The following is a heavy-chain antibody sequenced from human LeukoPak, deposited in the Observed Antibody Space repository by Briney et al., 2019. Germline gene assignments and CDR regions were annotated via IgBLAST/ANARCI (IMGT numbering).Heavy chain of an antibody. CDR1: GFTFTSYW. CDR2: INADGSTT. CDR3: TTSVTLRYFDS. Sequence: PGGSLRLSCAASGFTFTSYWMSWVRQGPGKGLLWVSRINADGSTTTYADSVKGRFTISRDNAMNTVYLEMNSLRPEDTATYYCTTSVTLRYFDSWGAGALVTVSS. D-gene: IGHD5-18*01. V-gene: IGHV3-74*01. J-gene: IGHJ4*02.